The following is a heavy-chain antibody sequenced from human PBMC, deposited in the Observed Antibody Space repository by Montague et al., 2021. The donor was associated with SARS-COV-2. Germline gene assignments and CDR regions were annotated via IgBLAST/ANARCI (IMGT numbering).Heavy chain of an antibody. CDR2: ISSSGSTI. D-gene: IGHD1-26*01. CDR1: GFTFSSYE. J-gene: IGHJ4*02. Sequence: LSLTCTASGFTFSSYEMNWVRQAPGKGLEWVSYISSSGSTIYYAESVKGRFTISRDNAKNSLYLQMNSLRAEDTAVYYCARDRPRIVGATDFDYWGQGTLVTVSS. V-gene: IGHV3-48*03. CDR3: ARDRPRIVGATDFDY.